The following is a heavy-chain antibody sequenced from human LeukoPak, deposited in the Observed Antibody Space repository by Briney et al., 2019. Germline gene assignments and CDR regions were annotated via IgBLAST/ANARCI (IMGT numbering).Heavy chain of an antibody. J-gene: IGHJ5*02. V-gene: IGHV4-30-2*01. CDR2: IYHSGST. CDR3: ARAKGYCSSTSCYYWFDP. CDR1: GGSFSGYY. D-gene: IGHD2-2*01. Sequence: PSETLSLTCAVYGGSFSGYYWSWIRQPPGKGLEWIGYIYHSGSTYYNPSLKSRVTISVDRSKNQFSLKLSSVTAADTAVYYCARAKGYCSSTSCYYWFDPWGQGTLVTVSS.